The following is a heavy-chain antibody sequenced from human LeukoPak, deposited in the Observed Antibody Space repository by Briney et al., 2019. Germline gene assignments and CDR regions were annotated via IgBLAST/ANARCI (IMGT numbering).Heavy chain of an antibody. CDR2: IDHSGST. D-gene: IGHD3-10*01. CDR3: ARDRGLYGSGSTRYYYYMDV. J-gene: IGHJ6*03. CDR1: GGSFSGYY. V-gene: IGHV4-34*01. Sequence: SETLSLTCAVYGGSFSGYYWSWIRQPPGKGLEWIGEIDHSGSTNYNPSLKSRVTISVDTSKNQFSLKLSSVTAADTAVYYCARDRGLYGSGSTRYYYYMDVWGKGTTVTVSS.